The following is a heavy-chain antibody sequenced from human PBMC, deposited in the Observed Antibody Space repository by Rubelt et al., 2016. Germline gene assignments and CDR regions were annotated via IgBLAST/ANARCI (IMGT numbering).Heavy chain of an antibody. V-gene: IGHV4-59*12. D-gene: IGHD3-3*01. Sequence: QVQLQESGPGLVKPSETLSLTCTVSGGSISSYYWSWIRQPPGKGLEWIGYIYYSGSTNYNPSLMSRVTISVDKSKNQFSLKLSSVTAADTAVYYCARGGGSTYYDFWSGYRSFDPWGQGTLVTVSS. CDR1: GGSISSYY. CDR2: IYYSGST. CDR3: ARGGGSTYYDFWSGYRSFDP. J-gene: IGHJ5*02.